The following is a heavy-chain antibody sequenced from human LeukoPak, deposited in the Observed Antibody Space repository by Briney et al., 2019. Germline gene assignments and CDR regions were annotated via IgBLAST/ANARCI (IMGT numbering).Heavy chain of an antibody. Sequence: GGSQRLSCAASGFTFSGSAMHWVRQASGKGLEWVGRIRSKANNYATAYAASVKGRFTISRDDSKNTAYLQMNNLKTEDTAVYYCTRSSVDYWGQGTLVTVSS. CDR3: TRSSVDY. CDR1: GFTFSGSA. CDR2: IRSKANNYAT. J-gene: IGHJ4*02. V-gene: IGHV3-73*01.